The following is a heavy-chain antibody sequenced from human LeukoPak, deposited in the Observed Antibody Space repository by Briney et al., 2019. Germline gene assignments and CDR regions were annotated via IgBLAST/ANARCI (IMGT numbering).Heavy chain of an antibody. J-gene: IGHJ5*02. D-gene: IGHD4-17*01. CDR3: ARDLYGDGSYFDP. CDR1: GGSITSGDYY. V-gene: IGHV4-61*02. Sequence: SETLSLTCTVSGGSITSGDYYWSWLRQPAGKGLEWIGRIYLGGSSSYNPSLKSRVTISADTSKNQFSLILTSVTAADTALYYCARDLYGDGSYFDPWGQGTLVTVSS. CDR2: IYLGGSS.